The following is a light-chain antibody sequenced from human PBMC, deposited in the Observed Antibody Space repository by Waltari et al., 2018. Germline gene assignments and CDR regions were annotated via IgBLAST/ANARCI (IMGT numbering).Light chain of an antibody. Sequence: DIQMTQSPSSLSASVGDRVTVTCRSSQNINTYLNWLQQKPGQPPKLLIYAASILHSGVPSRFSGRGSGTQFTLTINGLQPEDFATYYCQQTFNTAPLTFGGGTKVEI. CDR1: QNINTY. CDR2: AAS. J-gene: IGKJ4*01. CDR3: QQTFNTAPLT. V-gene: IGKV1-39*01.